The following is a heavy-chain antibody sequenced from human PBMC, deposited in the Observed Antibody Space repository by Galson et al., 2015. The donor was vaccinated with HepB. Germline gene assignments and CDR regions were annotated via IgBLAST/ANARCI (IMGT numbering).Heavy chain of an antibody. CDR1: GYSFTSYW. V-gene: IGHV5-51*01. D-gene: IGHD3-10*01. Sequence: QSGAEVTKPGESLKISCTGSGYSFTSYWIGWVRQMPGKGLEWMGIIYPGDSDTRYSPSFQGQVTISAGKSISTAYLQWSSLKASDTAMYYCARMGGDGSGSYYTFDYWGQGTLVTVSS. CDR2: IYPGDSDT. CDR3: ARMGGDGSGSYYTFDY. J-gene: IGHJ4*02.